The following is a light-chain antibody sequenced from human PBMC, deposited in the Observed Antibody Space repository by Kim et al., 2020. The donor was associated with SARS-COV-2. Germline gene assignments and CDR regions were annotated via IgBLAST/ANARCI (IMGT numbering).Light chain of an antibody. CDR2: GAS. J-gene: IGKJ2*01. CDR1: QSVGSN. V-gene: IGKV3-15*01. CDR3: QQYNNWPPYT. Sequence: VSPGERATHSCRASQSVGSNLAWYQQKPGQDPRRLIYGASTRATGIPARFSGGGSGTEFTLTISSLQSEDFAVYYCQQYNNWPPYTFGQGTKLEI.